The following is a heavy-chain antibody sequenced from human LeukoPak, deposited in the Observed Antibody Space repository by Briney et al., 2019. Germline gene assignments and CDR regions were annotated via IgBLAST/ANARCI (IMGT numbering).Heavy chain of an antibody. V-gene: IGHV4-4*02. CDR2: IYHSGST. D-gene: IGHD3-22*01. CDR3: ARDVKDSSGYKLDY. Sequence: KTSGTLSLTCAVSGGSISSSNWWSWVRQPPGKGLEWIGEIYHSGSTNYNPSLKSRVTISVDKSKNQFSLKLSPVTAADTAVYYCARDVKDSSGYKLDYWGQGTLVTVSS. CDR1: GGSISSSNW. J-gene: IGHJ4*02.